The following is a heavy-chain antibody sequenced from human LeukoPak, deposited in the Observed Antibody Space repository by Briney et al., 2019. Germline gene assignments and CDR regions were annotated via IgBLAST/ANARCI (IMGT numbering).Heavy chain of an antibody. CDR2: INPSGGST. D-gene: IGHD2-2*02. V-gene: IGHV1-46*01. Sequence: GASVKLSCKPSGYTFTSYYMHWVRQAPGQGLEWMGIINPSGGSTSYAQKFQGRVTMARDTSTSTVYMELRSLRAEDTAVYYCVRDLPAGLLYSFDYWGQGTLVTVSS. CDR3: VRDLPAGLLYSFDY. CDR1: GYTFTSYY. J-gene: IGHJ4*02.